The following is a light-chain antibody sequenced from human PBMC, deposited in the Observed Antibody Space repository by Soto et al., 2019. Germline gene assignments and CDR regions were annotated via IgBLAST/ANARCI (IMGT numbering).Light chain of an antibody. CDR3: QQRSNWT. Sequence: EIVLTQSPATLSLSPGERATLSCRASQSVSSYLAWYQQKPGQAPRLLIYDASNRATGIPARFSGSGSGTDFTLTISSLEAEDFAVHYCQQRSNWTFGQGTTVEIK. V-gene: IGKV3-11*01. CDR2: DAS. J-gene: IGKJ1*01. CDR1: QSVSSY.